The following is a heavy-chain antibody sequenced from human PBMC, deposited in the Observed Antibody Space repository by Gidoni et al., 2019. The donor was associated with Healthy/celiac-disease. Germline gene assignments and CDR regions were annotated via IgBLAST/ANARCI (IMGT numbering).Heavy chain of an antibody. J-gene: IGHJ6*02. Sequence: QVQLQQWGAGLLKPSATLSLTCPVSGGSFSGSYWSWIRQPPGKGLEWIGERTHSGSTNYNPALKSRVTISVDTCKNQFSLKLSSVTAADTAVYYCARVRLLWFGELRDGMDVWGQGTTVTVSS. V-gene: IGHV4-34*01. CDR3: ARVRLLWFGELRDGMDV. CDR2: RTHSGST. D-gene: IGHD3-10*01. CDR1: GGSFSGSY.